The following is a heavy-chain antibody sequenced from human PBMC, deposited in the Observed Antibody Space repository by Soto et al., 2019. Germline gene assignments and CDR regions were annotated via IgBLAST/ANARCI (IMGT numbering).Heavy chain of an antibody. D-gene: IGHD3-10*01. J-gene: IGHJ1*01. V-gene: IGHV1-69*01. CDR3: AREVRGVIQAKYFQH. CDR1: GGTFSSYA. Sequence: QVQLVQSGAEEKKPGSSVKVSCKASGGTFSSYAISWVRQAPGQGLEWMGGIIPIFGTANYAQKFQGRVTITADESTSTAYMELSSLRSEDTAVYYCAREVRGVIQAKYFQHWGQGTLVTVSS. CDR2: IIPIFGTA.